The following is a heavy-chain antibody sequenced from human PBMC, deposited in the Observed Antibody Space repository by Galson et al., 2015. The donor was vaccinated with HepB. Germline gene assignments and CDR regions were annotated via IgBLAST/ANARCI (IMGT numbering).Heavy chain of an antibody. CDR2: IYPGDSDT. D-gene: IGHD3-22*01. Sequence: QSGAEVKKPGESLKISCKGSGYSFTSYWIGWVRQMPGKGLEWMGIIYPGDSDTRYSPSFQGQVTISADKSISTAYLQWCSLKASDTAMYYCARQYYYDSSGYYYYYFDYWGQGTLVTVSS. CDR3: ARQYYYDSSGYYYYYFDY. CDR1: GYSFTSYW. V-gene: IGHV5-51*01. J-gene: IGHJ4*02.